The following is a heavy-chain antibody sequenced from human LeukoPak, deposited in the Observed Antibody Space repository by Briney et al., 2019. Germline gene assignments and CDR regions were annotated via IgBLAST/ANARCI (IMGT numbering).Heavy chain of an antibody. CDR1: GLIFRNYA. J-gene: IGHJ4*02. D-gene: IGHD6-6*01. CDR2: ISYDGYNT. Sequence: GGSLRLSCAASGLIFRNYAIQWVRQAPGKGLEWVAVISYDGYNTHYADSVKGRFTISRDNSKNTAHLQMNSLRPEDTALYYCAIDGSSSLNGFAEDWGQGTLVTVSS. V-gene: IGHV3-30*01. CDR3: AIDGSSSLNGFAED.